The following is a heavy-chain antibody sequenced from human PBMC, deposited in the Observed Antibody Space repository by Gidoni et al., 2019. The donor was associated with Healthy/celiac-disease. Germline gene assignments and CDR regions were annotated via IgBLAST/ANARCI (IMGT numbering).Heavy chain of an antibody. D-gene: IGHD6-19*01. CDR2: INHSGST. V-gene: IGHV4-34*01. J-gene: IGHJ4*02. Sequence: QVQLQQWGAGLLKPSETLSLPCAVYGGSFSGYYWSWIRQPPGKGLEWIGEINHSGSTNYNPSLKSRVTISVDTSKNQFSLKLSSVTAADTAVYYCARSRLVRFDYWGQGTLVTVSS. CDR3: ARSRLVRFDY. CDR1: GGSFSGYY.